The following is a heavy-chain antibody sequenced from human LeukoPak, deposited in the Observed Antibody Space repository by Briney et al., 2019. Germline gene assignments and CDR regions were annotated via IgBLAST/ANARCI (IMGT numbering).Heavy chain of an antibody. CDR1: GFTFSSYA. Sequence: GRSLRLSCAASGFTFSSYAMHWVRQAPGKGLEWVAVISYDGSNKYYADSVKGRFTISRDNAKNSLYLQMNSLRAEDTAVYYCARDVGDTAMVNDAFDIWGQGTMVTVSS. V-gene: IGHV3-30-3*01. CDR2: ISYDGSNK. J-gene: IGHJ3*02. D-gene: IGHD5-18*01. CDR3: ARDVGDTAMVNDAFDI.